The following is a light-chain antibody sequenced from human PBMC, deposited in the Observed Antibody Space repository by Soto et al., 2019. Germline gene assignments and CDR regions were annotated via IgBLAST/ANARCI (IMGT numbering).Light chain of an antibody. CDR1: PSVTNF. V-gene: IGKV3-20*01. CDR3: HQYGSSPWT. Sequence: PGEIATLACRASPSVTNFLAWYQQKPGQAPRILIYGAFNRATGIPARFSGSGSGTDFTLTISRLEPEDFAVYYYHQYGSSPWTFGHGTKVDIK. J-gene: IGKJ1*01. CDR2: GAF.